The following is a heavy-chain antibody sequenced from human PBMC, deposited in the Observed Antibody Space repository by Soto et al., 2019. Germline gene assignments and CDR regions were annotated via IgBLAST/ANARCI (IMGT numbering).Heavy chain of an antibody. CDR2: IYYSGST. CDR3: ARDLPYYYDSSGYRGRDAFDI. V-gene: IGHV4-59*01. Sequence: KPSETLSLTCTVSGGSISSYYWSWIRQPPGKGLEWIGYIYYSGSTNYNPSLKSRVTISVDTSKNQFSLKLSSVTAADTAVYYCARDLPYYYDSSGYRGRDAFDIWGQGTMVTVSS. J-gene: IGHJ3*02. D-gene: IGHD3-22*01. CDR1: GGSISSYY.